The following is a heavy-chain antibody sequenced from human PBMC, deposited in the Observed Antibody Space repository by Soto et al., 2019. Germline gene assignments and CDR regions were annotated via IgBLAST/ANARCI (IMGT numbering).Heavy chain of an antibody. CDR3: TRDPGFRRYYDSSGSYYGNYYYGMDV. CDR2: IRSKANSYAT. Sequence: GGSLRLSCAASGFTFSGSAMHWVRQASGKGLEWVGRIRSKANSYATAYAASVKGRFTISRDDSKNTAYLQMNSLKTEETAVYYCTRDPGFRRYYDSSGSYYGNYYYGMDVWGQGTTVTVSS. CDR1: GFTFSGSA. D-gene: IGHD3-22*01. V-gene: IGHV3-73*01. J-gene: IGHJ6*02.